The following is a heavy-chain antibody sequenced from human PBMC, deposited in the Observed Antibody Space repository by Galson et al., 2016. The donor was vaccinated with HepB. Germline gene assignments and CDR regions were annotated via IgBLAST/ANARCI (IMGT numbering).Heavy chain of an antibody. CDR1: GFVFSDNG. V-gene: IGHV3-33*06. Sequence: SLRLSCAASGFVFSDNGMHWVRQAPGKGLEWVGVIWYDGGYKYYADSVKGRFTISRDNSKNTLYLQMNSLSTEDTAVYFCAKEAGSYSSGWHYFDYWGQGTLVTVSS. CDR2: IWYDGGYK. D-gene: IGHD6-19*01. CDR3: AKEAGSYSSGWHYFDY. J-gene: IGHJ4*02.